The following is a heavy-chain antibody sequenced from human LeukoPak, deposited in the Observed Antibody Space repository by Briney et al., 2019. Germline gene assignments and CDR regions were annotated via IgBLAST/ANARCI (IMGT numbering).Heavy chain of an antibody. D-gene: IGHD6-19*01. CDR1: GGSFSGYY. V-gene: IGHV4-34*01. CDR3: ARLDTSGWYPKVDY. J-gene: IGHJ4*02. CDR2: INHSGST. Sequence: PSETLSLTCAVYGGSFSGYYWSWIRQSPGKGLEWIGEINHSGSTNYNPSLKSRATISVDTSKNQFSLKLSSVTAADTAVYYCARLDTSGWYPKVDYWGQGTLVTVSS.